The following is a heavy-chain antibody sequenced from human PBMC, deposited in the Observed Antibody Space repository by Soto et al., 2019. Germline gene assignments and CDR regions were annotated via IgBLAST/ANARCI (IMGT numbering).Heavy chain of an antibody. Sequence: SETLSLTCAVYGGSFRDSYWAWIRQPPGKGQERIGEINHSGHTNYNPSLKSRLTISVDASMNQFSLNLSSVTAADTAVYYCATAVVGPTYYFDHWGQGTQVTASS. V-gene: IGHV4-34*01. CDR3: ATAVVGPTYYFDH. CDR1: GGSFRDSY. J-gene: IGHJ4*02. CDR2: INHSGHT. D-gene: IGHD2-15*01.